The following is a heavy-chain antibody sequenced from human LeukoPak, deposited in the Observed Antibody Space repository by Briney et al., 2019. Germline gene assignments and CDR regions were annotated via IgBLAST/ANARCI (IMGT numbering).Heavy chain of an antibody. Sequence: SVKVSCEASGGTFSSYAISWVRQAPGQGLEWMGGIIPIFGTANYAQKFQGRVTITTDESTSTAYMELSSLRSEDTAVYYCARDRSSGWSYWGQGTLVTVSS. V-gene: IGHV1-69*05. CDR1: GGTFSSYA. CDR2: IIPIFGTA. J-gene: IGHJ4*02. CDR3: ARDRSSGWSY. D-gene: IGHD6-19*01.